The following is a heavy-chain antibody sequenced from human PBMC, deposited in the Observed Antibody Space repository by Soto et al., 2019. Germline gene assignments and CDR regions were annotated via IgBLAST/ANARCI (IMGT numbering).Heavy chain of an antibody. V-gene: IGHV4-59*01. CDR2: IYYSGST. Sequence: SETLSLTCTVSGGSISSYYWSWIRQPPGKGLEWIGYIYYSGSTNYNPSLKSRVTISVDTSKNQFSLKLSSVTAADTAVYYCASQYSSGWSTIWYWGQGTLVTVSS. D-gene: IGHD6-19*01. CDR1: GGSISSYY. CDR3: ASQYSSGWSTIWY. J-gene: IGHJ4*02.